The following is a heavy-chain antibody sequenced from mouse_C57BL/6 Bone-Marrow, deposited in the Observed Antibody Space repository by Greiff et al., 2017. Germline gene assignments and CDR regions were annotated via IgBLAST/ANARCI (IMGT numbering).Heavy chain of an antibody. Sequence: QVQLKQPGAELVKPGASVKLSCKASGYTFTSYWMQWVKQRPGQGLEWIGEIDPSDSYTNYNQKFKGKATLTVDTSSSTAYMQLSSLTSEDSAVYYCAKGTTGYAMGYWGQGTSVTVSS. J-gene: IGHJ4*01. V-gene: IGHV1-50*01. CDR2: IDPSDSYT. CDR1: GYTFTSYW. CDR3: AKGTTGYAMGY. D-gene: IGHD1-1*01.